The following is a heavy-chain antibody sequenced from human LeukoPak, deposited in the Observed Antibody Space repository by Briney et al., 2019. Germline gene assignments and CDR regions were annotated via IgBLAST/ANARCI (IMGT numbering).Heavy chain of an antibody. D-gene: IGHD2-2*01. CDR3: ARVMGRYCSSISCYVDY. CDR2: ISYDGSNK. V-gene: IGHV3-30*04. J-gene: IGHJ4*02. CDR1: GITFSSYA. Sequence: SGGSLRLSCAASGITFSSYAMHWVRQAPGKGLEWVAVISYDGSNKYYADSVKGRFTISRDNSKNTLYLQMNSLRAEDTAVYYCARVMGRYCSSISCYVDYWGQGTLVTVSS.